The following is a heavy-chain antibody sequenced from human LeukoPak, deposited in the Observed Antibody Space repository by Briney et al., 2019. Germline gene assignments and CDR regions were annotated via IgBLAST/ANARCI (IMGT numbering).Heavy chain of an antibody. V-gene: IGHV3-11*01. CDR1: GFTFSDYY. Sequence: GGSLRLSCAASGFTFSDYYMSWIRQAPGKGLEWVSYISSSGSTIYYADSVKGRFTISRDNAKNSLYLQMNSLRAEDTAVYYCARGSPGDYYYYYGMDVWGQGTTVTVSS. CDR2: ISSSGSTI. J-gene: IGHJ6*02. CDR3: ARGSPGDYYYYYGMDV. D-gene: IGHD1-26*01.